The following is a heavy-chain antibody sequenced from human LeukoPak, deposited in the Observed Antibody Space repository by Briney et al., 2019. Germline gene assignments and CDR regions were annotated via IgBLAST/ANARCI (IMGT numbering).Heavy chain of an antibody. CDR1: GLAFSDYY. V-gene: IGHV3-11*04. D-gene: IGHD2-2*01. Sequence: GGSLRLSCAASGLAFSDYYMSWVRQGPGKELEWVSYISPSSSSTYYAGSVKGRFTISRDNAKRSLYLQMDSLRAEDTAVYYCSKAYCSSTSCSSYYYYYGMDVWGQGTTVTVSS. J-gene: IGHJ6*02. CDR3: SKAYCSSTSCSSYYYYYGMDV. CDR2: ISPSSSST.